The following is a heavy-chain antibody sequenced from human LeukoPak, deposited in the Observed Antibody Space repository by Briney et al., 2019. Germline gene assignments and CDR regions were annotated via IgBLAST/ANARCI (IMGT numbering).Heavy chain of an antibody. V-gene: IGHV3-30*03. Sequence: QPGRSLRLSCAASGFTFSSYGMHWVRQAPGKGLEWVAVISYDGSNKYYADSVKGRFTISRDNSKNTLYLQMNSLRAEDTAVYYCSNGIYSSSYWGQGTLVTVSS. J-gene: IGHJ4*02. CDR3: SNGIYSSSY. D-gene: IGHD6-6*01. CDR1: GFTFSSYG. CDR2: ISYDGSNK.